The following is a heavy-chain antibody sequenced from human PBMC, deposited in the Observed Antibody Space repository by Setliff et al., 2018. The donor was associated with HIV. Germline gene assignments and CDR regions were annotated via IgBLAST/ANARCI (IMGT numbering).Heavy chain of an antibody. V-gene: IGHV3-23*01. J-gene: IGHJ4*02. CDR3: ARPRLYGSALEY. CDR2: ISGSGGNT. D-gene: IGHD6-25*01. CDR1: GFTFSSYA. Sequence: PGGSLRLSCAASGFTFSSYAMSWVRQAPGKGLEWVSGISGSGGNTYYADSVKGRFSLSRDNSKNTVYLQMNSLRPEDTAVYYCARPRLYGSALEYWGQGTQVTVSS.